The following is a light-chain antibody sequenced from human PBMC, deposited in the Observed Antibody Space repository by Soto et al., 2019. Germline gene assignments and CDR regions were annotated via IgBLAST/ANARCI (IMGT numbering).Light chain of an antibody. CDR1: RSVTSNY. V-gene: IGKV3D-20*02. CDR3: QQHSNSPWT. Sequence: EIVLTQSPGTLSLSPGESAALSCRASRSVTSNYLVWYRQKPGQAPRLLIYAISSRAAGIPDRFNGSGSGTDFTLTITRLEPEDSAVYYCQQHSNSPWTFGQGTRVEV. CDR2: AIS. J-gene: IGKJ1*01.